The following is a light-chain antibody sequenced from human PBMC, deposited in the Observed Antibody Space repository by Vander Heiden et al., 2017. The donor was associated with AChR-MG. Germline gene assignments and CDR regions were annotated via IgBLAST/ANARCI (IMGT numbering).Light chain of an antibody. CDR2: GAS. Sequence: EIVMMQSPVTLSVSPGERATLSCRASQSVSINLAWYQQKPGQAPRLLNYGASTRAPGIPARFSGSGSGTEFTLTISSLQSEDFAVYYCQQYNNWPPLTFGGGTKVEIK. CDR3: QQYNNWPPLT. CDR1: QSVSIN. V-gene: IGKV3-15*01. J-gene: IGKJ4*01.